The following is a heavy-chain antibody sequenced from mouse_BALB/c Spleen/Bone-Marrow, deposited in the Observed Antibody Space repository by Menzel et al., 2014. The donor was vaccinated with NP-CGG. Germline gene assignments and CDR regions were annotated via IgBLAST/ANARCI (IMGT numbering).Heavy chain of an antibody. CDR3: ARQENWALDY. V-gene: IGHV5-9-3*01. CDR1: RFTFSNYA. Sequence: EVQGVESGGGLVKPGGSLKLSCAASRFTFSNYAMSWVRQTPEKRLEWVATISSGGSYTYYPDSVKGRFTISRDYAQNTLYLQMSSLRSEDTAMYFCARQENWALDYWGQGTTLTVSS. J-gene: IGHJ2*01. D-gene: IGHD4-1*01. CDR2: ISSGGSYT.